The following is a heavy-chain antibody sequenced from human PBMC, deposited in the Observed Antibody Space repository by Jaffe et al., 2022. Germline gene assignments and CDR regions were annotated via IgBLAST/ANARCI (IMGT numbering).Heavy chain of an antibody. J-gene: IGHJ4*02. CDR3: TRAGDFWSGYFVDY. V-gene: IGHV3-49*03. CDR1: GFTFGDYA. Sequence: EVQLVESGGGLVQPGRSLRLSCTASGFTFGDYAMSWFRQAPGKGLEWVGFIRSKAYGGTTEYAASVKGRFTISRDDSKSIAYLQMNSLKTEDTAVYYCTRAGDFWSGYFVDYWGQGTLVTVSS. D-gene: IGHD3-3*01. CDR2: IRSKAYGGTT.